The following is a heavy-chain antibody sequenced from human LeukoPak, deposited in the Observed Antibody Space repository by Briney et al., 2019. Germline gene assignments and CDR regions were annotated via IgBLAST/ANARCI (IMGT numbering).Heavy chain of an antibody. CDR2: IYYSGST. CDR1: GGSISSSSYY. J-gene: IGHJ3*02. V-gene: IGHV4-39*07. Sequence: SETLSLTCTVSGGSISSSSYYWGWIRQPPGKGLEWIGSIYYSGSTYYNPSLKSRVTISVDTSKNQFSLKLSSVTAADTAVYYCARGGAAAEAFDIWGQGTMVTVSS. D-gene: IGHD6-13*01. CDR3: ARGGAAAEAFDI.